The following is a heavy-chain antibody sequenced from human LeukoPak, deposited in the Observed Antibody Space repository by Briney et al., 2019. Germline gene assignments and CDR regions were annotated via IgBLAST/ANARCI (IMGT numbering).Heavy chain of an antibody. CDR2: IIPILGIA. J-gene: IGHJ4*02. Sequence: SVKVSCKASGGTFSSYAISWVRQAPGQGLEWMGRIIPILGIANYAQKFQGRVTITADKSTSTAYMELSSLRSEDTAVYYCAKDRLNMDTAMVRHFDYWGQGTLVTVSS. V-gene: IGHV1-69*04. D-gene: IGHD5-18*01. CDR3: AKDRLNMDTAMVRHFDY. CDR1: GGTFSSYA.